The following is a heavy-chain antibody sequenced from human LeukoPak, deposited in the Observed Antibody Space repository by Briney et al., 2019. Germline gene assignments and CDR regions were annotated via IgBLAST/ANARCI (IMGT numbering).Heavy chain of an antibody. V-gene: IGHV1-2*02. CDR3: ARDGDSSGWYGSWFDP. D-gene: IGHD6-19*01. CDR2: INPNSGGT. J-gene: IGHJ5*02. Sequence: ASVKVSCKASGYTFTGYYMHWVRQAPGQGLEWMGWINPNSGGTNYAQKFQGRVTMTRDMSISTAYMELSRLRSDDTAVYYCARDGDSSGWYGSWFDPWGQGTLVTVSS. CDR1: GYTFTGYY.